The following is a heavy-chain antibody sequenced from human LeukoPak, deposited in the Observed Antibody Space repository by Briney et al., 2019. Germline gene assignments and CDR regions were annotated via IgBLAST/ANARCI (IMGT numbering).Heavy chain of an antibody. D-gene: IGHD2-15*01. J-gene: IGHJ4*02. Sequence: PGGSLRLSCAASGFTFSSYAMHWVRQAPGKGLEWVAVISYDGSNKYYADSVKGRFTISRDNSKNTLYLRMNSLRAEDTAVYYCARDGFKYCSGGSCYQFDYWGQGTLVTVSS. CDR1: GFTFSSYA. V-gene: IGHV3-30-3*01. CDR2: ISYDGSNK. CDR3: ARDGFKYCSGGSCYQFDY.